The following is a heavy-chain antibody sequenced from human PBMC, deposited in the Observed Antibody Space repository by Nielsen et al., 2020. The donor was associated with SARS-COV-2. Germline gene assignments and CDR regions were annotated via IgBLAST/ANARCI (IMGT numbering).Heavy chain of an antibody. D-gene: IGHD6-13*01. V-gene: IGHV3-21*01. CDR1: GFTFSSYT. CDR2: ISSSSSKT. J-gene: IGHJ4*02. Sequence: GGSLKLSCVASGFTFSSYTMTWVRQAPGKGLEWVSSISSSSSKTYYVDSVKGRFSISRDNSKNTVSLQMDSLRSEDTAVYYCAREDRTNWYGVDYWGQGTLVTVSS. CDR3: AREDRTNWYGVDY.